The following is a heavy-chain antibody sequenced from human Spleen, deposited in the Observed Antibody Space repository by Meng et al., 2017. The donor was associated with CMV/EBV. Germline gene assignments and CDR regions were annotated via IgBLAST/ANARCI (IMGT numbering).Heavy chain of an antibody. J-gene: IGHJ3*02. CDR1: GGSFSGYY. D-gene: IGHD3-3*01. Sequence: SKTLSLTCAVYGGSFSGYYWSWIRQPPGKGLEWIGYIYYSGSTNYNPSLKSRVTISVDTSKNQFSLKLSSVTAADTAVYYCARARPYYDFWSGYAFDIWGQGTMVTVSS. CDR3: ARARPYYDFWSGYAFDI. V-gene: IGHV4-59*01. CDR2: IYYSGST.